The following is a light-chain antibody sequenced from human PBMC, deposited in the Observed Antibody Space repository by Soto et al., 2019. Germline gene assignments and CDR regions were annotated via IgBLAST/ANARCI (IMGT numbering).Light chain of an antibody. Sequence: IQMTQSPSSFSASTLDRVTITCRASQGISSYLAWYQQKPGKAPKLLIYAASTLQSGVPSRFSGSGSGTDFTLTISCLQSEDFATYYCQQYYSYPWTFGQGTRWIS. CDR2: AAS. CDR3: QQYYSYPWT. J-gene: IGKJ1*01. V-gene: IGKV1-8*01. CDR1: QGISSY.